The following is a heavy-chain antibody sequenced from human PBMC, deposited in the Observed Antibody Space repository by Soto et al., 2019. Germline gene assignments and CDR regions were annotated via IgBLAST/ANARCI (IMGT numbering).Heavy chain of an antibody. J-gene: IGHJ5*02. V-gene: IGHV3-30*18. CDR2: ISYDGINK. CDR1: GFTFNTHG. CDR3: EKGRDLFPWGWFDP. D-gene: IGHD3-16*01. Sequence: QVQLVESGGGVVQPGRSLRLSCEASGFTFNTHGMHWVRQAPGKGLEWLAVISYDGINKYYADSVKGRFTISRDNSKNTLFVQMNSLRPEDTAVYYCEKGRDLFPWGWFDPWGQGTLVTVSS.